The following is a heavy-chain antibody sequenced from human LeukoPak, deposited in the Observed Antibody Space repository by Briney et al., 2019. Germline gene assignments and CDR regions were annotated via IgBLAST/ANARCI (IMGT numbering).Heavy chain of an antibody. J-gene: IGHJ3*02. V-gene: IGHV4-39*07. CDR1: GGSISSSSYY. CDR3: ATYDSSGSDAFDI. CDR2: IYYSGST. Sequence: KSSETLSLTCTVSGGSISSSSYYWGWIRQPPGKGLEWIGYIYYSGSTYYNPSLKSRVTISVDTSKNQFSLKLSSVTAADTAVYYCATYDSSGSDAFDIWGQGTMVTVSS. D-gene: IGHD3-22*01.